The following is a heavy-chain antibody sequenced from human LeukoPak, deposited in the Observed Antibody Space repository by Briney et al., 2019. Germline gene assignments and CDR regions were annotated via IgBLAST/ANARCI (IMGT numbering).Heavy chain of an antibody. V-gene: IGHV3-21*01. Sequence: PGGSLRLSCAASGFTFSSYSMNWVRQAPGKGLEWVSSISSSSSYIYYADSVKGRFTISRDNAKNSLYLQMNNLRAEDTAVYYCARNPRGAVAGTGYWGQGTLVTVSS. CDR1: GFTFSSYS. J-gene: IGHJ4*02. CDR2: ISSSSSYI. D-gene: IGHD6-19*01. CDR3: ARNPRGAVAGTGY.